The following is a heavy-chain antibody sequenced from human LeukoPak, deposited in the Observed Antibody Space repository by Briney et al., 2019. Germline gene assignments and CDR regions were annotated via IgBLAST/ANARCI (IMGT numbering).Heavy chain of an antibody. CDR3: AKIAETSGTYGQGFDY. J-gene: IGHJ4*02. V-gene: IGHV3-23*01. CDR2: ISGSGGST. D-gene: IGHD1-26*01. Sequence: GGSLTLSCAASAFTFSSYGMSWVRQAQGKGLEWVSAISGSGGSTYYTDSVKGPFTISRDNSKNTLYLQMNSLRVEDTAVYYCAKIAETSGTYGQGFDYWGQGTLVTVSS. CDR1: AFTFSSYG.